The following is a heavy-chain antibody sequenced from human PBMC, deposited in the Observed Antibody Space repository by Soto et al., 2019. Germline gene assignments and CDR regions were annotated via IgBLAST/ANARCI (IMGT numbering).Heavy chain of an antibody. Sequence: PSETLSLTCAVPGGSISSGGYSWSWIRQPPGKGLEWIGYIYHSGSTYYNPSLKSRVTISVDRSKNQFSLKLSSVTAADTAVYYCARGNYYDSRGSNWFDPWGQGTLVTVSS. J-gene: IGHJ5*02. CDR3: ARGNYYDSRGSNWFDP. D-gene: IGHD3-22*01. CDR2: IYHSGST. V-gene: IGHV4-30-2*01. CDR1: GGSISSGGYS.